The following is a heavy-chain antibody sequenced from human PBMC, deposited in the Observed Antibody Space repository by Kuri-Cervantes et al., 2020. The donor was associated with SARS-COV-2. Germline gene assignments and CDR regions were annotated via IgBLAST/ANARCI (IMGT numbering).Heavy chain of an antibody. J-gene: IGHJ4*02. Sequence: GESLKISCAASGFTFNNAYTNWVRQAPGKGLEWVGRIKSKTDGGTTDYAAPVKTRFTISRDDSKNTLYLQMNSLRTEDTAVYYCTTQSSGYYHYWGQGTLVTVSS. CDR1: GFTFNNAY. V-gene: IGHV3-15*07. CDR3: TTQSSGYYHY. CDR2: IKSKTDGGTT. D-gene: IGHD3-22*01.